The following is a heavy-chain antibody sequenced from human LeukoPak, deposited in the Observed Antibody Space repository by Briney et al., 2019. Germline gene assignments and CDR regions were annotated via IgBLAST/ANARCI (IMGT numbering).Heavy chain of an antibody. CDR2: ISYDGSNK. D-gene: IGHD3-22*01. Sequence: HPGGSLRLSCAASGFTFSSYGMHWVRQAPGKGLEWVAVISYDGSNKYYADSVKGRFTISRDNSKNTLYLQMNSLRAEDTAVYYCAKDLRDSSGYYYFDYWGQGTLVTVSS. CDR1: GFTFSSYG. CDR3: AKDLRDSSGYYYFDY. J-gene: IGHJ4*02. V-gene: IGHV3-30*18.